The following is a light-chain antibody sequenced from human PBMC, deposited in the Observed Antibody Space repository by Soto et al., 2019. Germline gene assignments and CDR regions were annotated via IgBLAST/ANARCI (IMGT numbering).Light chain of an antibody. J-gene: IGLJ1*01. CDR2: DVR. V-gene: IGLV2-14*01. Sequence: QSALTQPASVSGSPGQSITISCTATSSAVGSYNYVSWYQQHPGQAPKLMIYDVRNRHSGVSHRFSGSKSGNTASLTISGRQAQDEADYYCGLYTSSANYVFGTGTKLTVL. CDR3: GLYTSSANYV. CDR1: SSAVGSYNY.